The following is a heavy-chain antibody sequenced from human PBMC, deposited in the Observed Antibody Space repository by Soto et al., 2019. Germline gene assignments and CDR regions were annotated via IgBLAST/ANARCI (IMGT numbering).Heavy chain of an antibody. CDR1: GDAFTSYG. CDR3: ARTWIQLWHNWYFDL. Sequence: VEASSKAPGDAFTSYGMSWVRQSPGQGLEWMGWISAYNGNTNYAQKLQGRVTMTTDTSTSTAYMELRSLRSDDTAVYYCARTWIQLWHNWYFDLWGRGTLVTVSS. CDR2: ISAYNGNT. D-gene: IGHD5-18*01. V-gene: IGHV1-18*01. J-gene: IGHJ2*01.